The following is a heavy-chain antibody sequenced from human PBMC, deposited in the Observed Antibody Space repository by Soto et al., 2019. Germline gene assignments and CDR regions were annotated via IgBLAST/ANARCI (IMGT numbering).Heavy chain of an antibody. J-gene: IGHJ6*02. D-gene: IGHD6-6*01. CDR2: IKQDGSEK. CDR3: ARDREGSSSDLFGRGVAGMDV. CDR1: GFTFSSYW. V-gene: IGHV3-7*01. Sequence: GGSLRLSCAASGFTFSSYWMSWVRQAPGKGLEWVANIKQDGSEKYYVDSVKGRFTISRDNAKNSLYLQMNSLRAEDTAVYYCARDREGSSSDLFGRGVAGMDVWGQGTTVTVSS.